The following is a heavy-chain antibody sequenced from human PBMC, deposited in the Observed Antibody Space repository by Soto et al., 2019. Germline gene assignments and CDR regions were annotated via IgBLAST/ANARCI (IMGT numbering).Heavy chain of an antibody. D-gene: IGHD3-10*01. Sequence: KASETLSLTCTVSGGSISSYYWSWIRQPPGKGLEWIGYIYYSGSTNYNPSLKSRVTISVDTSKNQFSLKLSSVTAADTAVYYCARVSVLYGSGSIPAVYFDYWGQGTLVTVSS. V-gene: IGHV4-59*01. J-gene: IGHJ4*02. CDR1: GGSISSYY. CDR2: IYYSGST. CDR3: ARVSVLYGSGSIPAVYFDY.